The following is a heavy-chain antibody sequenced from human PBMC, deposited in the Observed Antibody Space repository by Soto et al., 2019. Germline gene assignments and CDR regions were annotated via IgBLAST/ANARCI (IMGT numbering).Heavy chain of an antibody. CDR3: ASLKKDYYDSSGYYAFDY. CDR1: GGSVNIGTYY. D-gene: IGHD3-22*01. Sequence: QVQLQESGPGLVKPSQTLSLTCTVSGGSVNIGTYYWSWIRQRPGEGLEWIGYTFYSGSTYYNPSRNSRVTISLDISNNQFSLELTSVTAADTAVYFCASLKKDYYDSSGYYAFDYWGQGTLVTVSS. V-gene: IGHV4-31*03. J-gene: IGHJ4*02. CDR2: TFYSGST.